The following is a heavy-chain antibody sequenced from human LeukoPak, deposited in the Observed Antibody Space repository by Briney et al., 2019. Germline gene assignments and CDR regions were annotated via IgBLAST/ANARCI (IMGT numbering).Heavy chain of an antibody. D-gene: IGHD6-13*01. CDR2: IYHSGST. V-gene: IGHV4-30-2*01. J-gene: IGHJ4*02. CDR3: ARYSSSWKGSFDY. CDR1: GGSISSGGYS. Sequence: SETLSLTCAVSGGSISSGGYSWSWIRQPPGKGLEWIGYIYHSGSTYYNPTLKSRVTISVDRSKSQFSLKLSSVTAADTAVYYCARYSSSWKGSFDYWGQGTLVTVSS.